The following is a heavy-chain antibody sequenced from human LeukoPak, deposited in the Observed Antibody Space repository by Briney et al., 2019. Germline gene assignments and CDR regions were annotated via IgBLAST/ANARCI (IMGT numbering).Heavy chain of an antibody. D-gene: IGHD1-7*01. V-gene: IGHV3-23*01. CDR3: AKDPPGTTTY. CDR2: ISGSGGST. Sequence: GGSLSLSCTASGFPFSRYAMSWVRQAPGKGLEWVSAISGSGGSTYYADSVKGRFTISRDNSKNTLYLQMNSLRAEDTAVYYRAKDPPGTTTYWGQGTLVTVSS. CDR1: GFPFSRYA. J-gene: IGHJ4*02.